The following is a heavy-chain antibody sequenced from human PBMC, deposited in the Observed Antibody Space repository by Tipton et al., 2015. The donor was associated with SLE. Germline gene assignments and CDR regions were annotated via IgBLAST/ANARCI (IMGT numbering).Heavy chain of an antibody. J-gene: IGHJ3*02. D-gene: IGHD2-15*01. CDR3: ARVVYSGAFDI. V-gene: IGHV4-4*07. CDR1: GGPISSYF. Sequence: TLSLTCTVSGGPISSYFWSWIRQPAGKGLEWIGRIYETGTVNYNRSLKSRVTMSVDTSKNQFSLKLSSVTAADTAVYYCARVVYSGAFDIWGQGTIVTVSS. CDR2: IYETGTV.